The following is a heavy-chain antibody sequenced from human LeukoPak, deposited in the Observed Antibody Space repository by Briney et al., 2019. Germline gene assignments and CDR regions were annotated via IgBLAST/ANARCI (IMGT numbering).Heavy chain of an antibody. V-gene: IGHV1-69*13. CDR3: AKDLGTMVRGDESFDY. CDR2: IIPIFGTA. D-gene: IGHD3-10*01. CDR1: GGTFSSYA. Sequence: ASVKVSCKASGGTFSSYAISWVRQAPGQGLEWMGGIIPIFGTANYAQKFQGRVTITADESTSTAYMELNSLRSEDTAVYYCAKDLGTMVRGDESFDYWGQGTLVTVSS. J-gene: IGHJ4*02.